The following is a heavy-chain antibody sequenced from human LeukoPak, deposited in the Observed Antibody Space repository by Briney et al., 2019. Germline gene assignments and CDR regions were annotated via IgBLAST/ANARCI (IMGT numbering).Heavy chain of an antibody. CDR1: GGSISSHY. CDR3: ARDLLGCSGGSCYDY. D-gene: IGHD2-15*01. CDR2: IYYSGST. V-gene: IGHV4-59*11. Sequence: SETLSLTCTVSGGSISSHYWSWIRQPPGKGLEWIGYIYYSGSTNYNPSLKSRVTISVDTSKNQFSLKLSSVTAADTAVNYCARDLLGCSGGSCYDYWGQGTLVTVSS. J-gene: IGHJ4*02.